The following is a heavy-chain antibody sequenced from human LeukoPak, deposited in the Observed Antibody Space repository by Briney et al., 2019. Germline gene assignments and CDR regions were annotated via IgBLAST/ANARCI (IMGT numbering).Heavy chain of an antibody. D-gene: IGHD3-10*01. V-gene: IGHV4-61*02. CDR2: IYTSGST. Sequence: PSETLSLTCTVSGGSISSGSYYWSWIRQPAGKGLEWIGRIYTSGSTNYNPSLKSRVTISVDTSKNQFSLKLSSVTAADTAVYYCARVNWRDPTGSFDYWGQGTLVTVSS. J-gene: IGHJ4*02. CDR1: GGSISSGSYY. CDR3: ARVNWRDPTGSFDY.